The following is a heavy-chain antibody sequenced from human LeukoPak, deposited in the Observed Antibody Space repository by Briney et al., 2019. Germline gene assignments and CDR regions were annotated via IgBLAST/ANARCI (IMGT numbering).Heavy chain of an antibody. CDR3: ARLEYGGSYFHIDI. J-gene: IGHJ3*02. V-gene: IGHV1-2*02. CDR2: INPNSGGT. D-gene: IGHD1-26*01. CDR1: GYTFTGYN. Sequence: ASVKVSCKASGYTFTGYNIHWVRQAPGQGLEWMGWINPNSGGTKYAEKFQGRVTMTRDTSISTVYMELSSLRSDDTAVYYCARLEYGGSYFHIDIWGQGTMVTVSS.